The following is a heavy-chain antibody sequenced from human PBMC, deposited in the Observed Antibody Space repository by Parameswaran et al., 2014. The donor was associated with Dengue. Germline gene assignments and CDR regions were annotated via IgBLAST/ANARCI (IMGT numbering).Heavy chain of an antibody. Sequence: VRQAPGKGLEWIGYIYYSGSTNYNPSLKSRVTISVDTSKNRFSLKLSSVTAADTAVYYCARGRNVDTGMVTYYYGMDVWGQGTTVTVSS. CDR3: ARGRNVDTGMVTYYYGMDV. J-gene: IGHJ6*02. D-gene: IGHD5-18*01. CDR2: IYYSGST. V-gene: IGHV4-59*01.